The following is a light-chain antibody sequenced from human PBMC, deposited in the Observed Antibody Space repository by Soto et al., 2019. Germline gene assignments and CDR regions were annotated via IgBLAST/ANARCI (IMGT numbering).Light chain of an antibody. Sequence: DIQMTQSPATLSASVGDRVTITCRASQSISSWLAWYQQKPGKAPKLLIYDASSLESGVPSRFSGSGSGTEFTLTISSLQPDDFATYYCQHYNSYSEACGQGTKWIS. CDR3: QHYNSYSEA. J-gene: IGKJ1*01. CDR1: QSISSW. V-gene: IGKV1-5*01. CDR2: DAS.